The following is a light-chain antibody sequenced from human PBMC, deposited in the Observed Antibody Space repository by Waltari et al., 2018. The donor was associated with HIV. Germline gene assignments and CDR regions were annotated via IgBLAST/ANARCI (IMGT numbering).Light chain of an antibody. CDR2: DVI. CDR1: SSYVGDNNY. CDR3: TSYAGRDNLV. J-gene: IGLJ2*01. V-gene: IGLV2-8*01. Sequence: QSALTQPPSASGSPGQSVTISCTGTSSYVGDNNYVSWYQQHPGKAPKVMIYDVIKRPSGVPDRFSGSKSGNTASLTVSGLQAEDEADYFCTSYAGRDNLVFGGGTKLTVL.